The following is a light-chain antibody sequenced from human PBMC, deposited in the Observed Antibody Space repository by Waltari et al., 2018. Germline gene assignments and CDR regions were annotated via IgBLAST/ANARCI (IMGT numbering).Light chain of an antibody. V-gene: IGKV3-15*01. Sequence: DIVMTQSPATRSVSPGERATLSSRASQSVSSNLAWYQQKPGQAPRLLIYGASTRATGIPARFSGSGSGTEFTLTISSLQSGDFAVYYCQHYNNWPPLTFGGGTKVEIK. CDR2: GAS. CDR1: QSVSSN. CDR3: QHYNNWPPLT. J-gene: IGKJ4*01.